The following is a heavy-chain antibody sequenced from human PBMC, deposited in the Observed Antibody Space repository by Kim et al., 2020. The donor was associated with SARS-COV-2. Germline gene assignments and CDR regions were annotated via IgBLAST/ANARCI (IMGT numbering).Heavy chain of an antibody. CDR3: ARHHYDFWSGYYTWFDP. CDR2: IYYSGST. V-gene: IGHV4-39*01. D-gene: IGHD3-3*01. J-gene: IGHJ5*02. Sequence: SETLSLTCTVSGGSISSSSYYWGWIRQPPGKGLEWIGSIYYSGSTYYNPSLKSRVTISVDTSKNQFSLKLSSVTAADTAVYYCARHHYDFWSGYYTWFDPWGQGTLVTVSS. CDR1: GGSISSSSYY.